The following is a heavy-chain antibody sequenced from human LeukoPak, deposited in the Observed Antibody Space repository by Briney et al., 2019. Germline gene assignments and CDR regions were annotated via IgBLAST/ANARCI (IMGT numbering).Heavy chain of an antibody. V-gene: IGHV1-18*04. Sequence: GASVKVSCKASGYTFTGYHMHWVRQAPGQGLEWMGWISAYNGNTNYAQKLQGRVTMTTDTSTSTAYMELRSLRSDDTAVYYCARDGGVKARFGELLYIGRTYHDAFDIWGQGTMVTVSS. D-gene: IGHD3-10*01. J-gene: IGHJ3*02. CDR3: ARDGGVKARFGELLYIGRTYHDAFDI. CDR1: GYTFTGYH. CDR2: ISAYNGNT.